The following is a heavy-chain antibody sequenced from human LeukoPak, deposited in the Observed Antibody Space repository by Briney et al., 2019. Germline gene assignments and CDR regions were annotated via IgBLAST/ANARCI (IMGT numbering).Heavy chain of an antibody. V-gene: IGHV1-3*01. CDR2: INAGNGNT. CDR1: GYTFTSYA. Sequence: AASVKVSCKASGYTFTSYAMHWVRQAPGQRLEWMGWINAGNGNTKYSQKFQGRVTITRDTSASTAYMELSSLRSEDTAVYYCSSSGVEEWQGLHFWGQGTLVTVSS. J-gene: IGHJ4*02. CDR3: SSSGVEEWQGLHF. D-gene: IGHD3-3*01.